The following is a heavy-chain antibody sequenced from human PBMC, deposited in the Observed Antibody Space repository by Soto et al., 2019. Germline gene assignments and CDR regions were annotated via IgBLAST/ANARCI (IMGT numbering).Heavy chain of an antibody. D-gene: IGHD1-26*01. J-gene: IGHJ6*02. CDR3: GKGRSYYYYYGVDV. CDR2: IIDSGGST. Sequence: GGSLRLSCAASGFTFSSYSMGWVRQAPGKGLEWVSDIIDSGGSTYYADAVKGRFTISRDNSKSTLYLQMNSLRAEDTAVYYCGKGRSYYYYYGVDVWGQGTTVTVS. CDR1: GFTFSSYS. V-gene: IGHV3-23*01.